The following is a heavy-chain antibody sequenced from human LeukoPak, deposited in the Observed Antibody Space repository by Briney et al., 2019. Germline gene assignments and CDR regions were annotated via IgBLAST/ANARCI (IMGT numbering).Heavy chain of an antibody. CDR1: GGSVSSGSYY. V-gene: IGHV4-61*01. CDR2: IYYSGST. Sequence: PSETLSLTCTVSGGSVSSGSYYWSWIRQPPGKGLEWIGYIYYSGSTNYNPSLKSRVTISVDTSKNQFSLKLSSVTAADTAVYYCARDNYTTTRYCSSTSCYGFFGYWGQGTLVTVSS. D-gene: IGHD2-2*01. CDR3: ARDNYTTTRYCSSTSCYGFFGY. J-gene: IGHJ4*02.